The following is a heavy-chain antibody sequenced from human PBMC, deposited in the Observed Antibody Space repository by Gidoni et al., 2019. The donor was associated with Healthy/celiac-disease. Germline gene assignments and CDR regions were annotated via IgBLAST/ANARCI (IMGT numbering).Heavy chain of an antibody. D-gene: IGHD2-21*02. V-gene: IGHV3-30*03. CDR3: AASGGNSEAGLDY. CDR2: ISYDGSNK. J-gene: IGHJ4*02. CDR1: GFTFSSYG. Sequence: QVQLVESRGGVVQPGRSLRLSCAASGFTFSSYGMHWVRQAPGKGLEWVAVISYDGSNKYYADSVKGRFTISRDNSKNTLYLQMNSLRAEDTAVYYCAASGGNSEAGLDYWGQGTLVTVSS.